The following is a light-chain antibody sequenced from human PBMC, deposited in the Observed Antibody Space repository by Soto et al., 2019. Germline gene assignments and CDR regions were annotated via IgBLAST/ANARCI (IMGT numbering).Light chain of an antibody. CDR3: QQYDAWPLT. Sequence: EIVSTHSPGTLSLSPGARATLFCRASQIVVSDYLAWYQQKPGQAPRLLIYVAIIRAPDVPARLSGSWSGTEFTLTINSLQSEDCAVYYCQQYDAWPLTFGGGTKVDIK. V-gene: IGKV3-15*01. J-gene: IGKJ4*01. CDR1: QIVVSD. CDR2: VAI.